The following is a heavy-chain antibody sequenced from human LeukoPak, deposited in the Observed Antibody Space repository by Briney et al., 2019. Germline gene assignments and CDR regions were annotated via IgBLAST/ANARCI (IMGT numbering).Heavy chain of an antibody. CDR1: GYTFTSYG. V-gene: IGHV1-18*01. D-gene: IGHD3-3*01. J-gene: IGHJ4*02. CDR2: ISAYNGNT. CDR3: ARRRDDFWSGYPDY. Sequence: ASVKVSCKASGYTFTSYGISWVRQAPGQGLEWMGWISAYNGNTNYAQKLQGRVTMTTDTSTRTAYMEPRSLTSDDTAVYYCARRRDDFWSGYPDYWGQGTLVTVSS.